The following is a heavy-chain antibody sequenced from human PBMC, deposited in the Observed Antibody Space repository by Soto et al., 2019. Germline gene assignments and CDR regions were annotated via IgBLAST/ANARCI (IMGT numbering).Heavy chain of an antibody. CDR2: ISAHNGNT. J-gene: IGHJ4*02. D-gene: IGHD2-15*01. Sequence: QVHLVQSGAEVKKPGASVKVSCKASGYTFTSYGITWVRQAPGQGLEWMGWISAHNGNTDYAQKLQGRVIVTRDTSTSTAYRELRSLRSDDTAVYYCARGWYGDYWGQGALVTVSS. V-gene: IGHV1-18*01. CDR3: ARGWYGDY. CDR1: GYTFTSYG.